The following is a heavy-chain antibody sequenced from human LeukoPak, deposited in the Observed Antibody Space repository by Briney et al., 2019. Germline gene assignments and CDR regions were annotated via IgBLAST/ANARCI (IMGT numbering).Heavy chain of an antibody. CDR2: ISGSGGST. V-gene: IGHV3-23*01. CDR3: ANSRQWLATGNFDY. D-gene: IGHD6-19*01. Sequence: GGSLRLSCAASGFTFTSYSMNWVPQAPGKGLEWVSAISGSGGSTYYADSVKGRFTISRDNSKNTLYLQMNSLRAEDTAVYYCANSRQWLATGNFDYWGQGTLVTVSS. CDR1: GFTFTSYS. J-gene: IGHJ4*02.